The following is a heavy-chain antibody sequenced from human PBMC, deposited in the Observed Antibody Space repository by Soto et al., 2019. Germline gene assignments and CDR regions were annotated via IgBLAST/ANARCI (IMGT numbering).Heavy chain of an antibody. CDR3: ARALLNGLRLGELYLNGMDV. J-gene: IGHJ6*02. V-gene: IGHV1-18*01. CDR2: ISAYNGNT. CDR1: GYTFTSYG. D-gene: IGHD3-16*01. Sequence: ASVKVSCKASGYTFTSYGISWVRQAPGQGLEWMGWISAYNGNTNYAQKLQGRVTMTTDTSTSTAYMELRSLRSDDTAVYYCARALLNGLRLGELYLNGMDVWGQGTTFTVSS.